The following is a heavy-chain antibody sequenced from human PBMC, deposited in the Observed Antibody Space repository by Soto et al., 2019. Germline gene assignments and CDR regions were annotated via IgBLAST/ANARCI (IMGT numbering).Heavy chain of an antibody. CDR1: GFTGSTYH. CDR3: ARDIYEWESYSPVSPETWFDP. CDR2: ISSSSSYI. Sequence: PGGSLRLSCAASGFTGSTYHMSWVRQAPGKGLEWVPSISSSSSYIYYADSVKGRFTISRDNAKNSLYLQMNSLRAEDTAVYYCARDIYEWESYSPVSPETWFDPWGQGTLVTVSS. J-gene: IGHJ5*02. D-gene: IGHD2-15*01. V-gene: IGHV3-21*01.